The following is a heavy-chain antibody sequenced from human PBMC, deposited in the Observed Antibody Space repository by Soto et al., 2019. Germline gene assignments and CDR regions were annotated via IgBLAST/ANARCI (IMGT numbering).Heavy chain of an antibody. J-gene: IGHJ3*01. CDR1: GASISSGNW. CDR2: IYHRGST. D-gene: IGHD4-17*01. CDR3: AKSLDRDYAEAPGEAFDV. V-gene: IGHV4-4*02. Sequence: QVQLQESGPGLVNPSGTLSLTCAVSGASISSGNWWNWVRQPPGKGLEWIGEIYHRGSTFYKPSLKSRVTISVDKSKNHFSLRLSSVTAADAAVYFCAKSLDRDYAEAPGEAFDVWGQGTLVTVSS.